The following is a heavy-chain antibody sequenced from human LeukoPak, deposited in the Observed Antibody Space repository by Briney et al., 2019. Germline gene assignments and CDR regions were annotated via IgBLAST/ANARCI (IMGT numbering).Heavy chain of an antibody. V-gene: IGHV1-8*01. CDR1: GYTFTSYD. Sequence: ASVKVSCKASGYTFTSYDINWVRQATGQGLEWMGWMNPNSGNTGYAQKFQGRVTMTRNTSISTAYMELSSLRSDDTAVYYCARDPREGIVVVPAAPRRAFDIWGQGTMVTVSS. D-gene: IGHD2-2*01. CDR2: MNPNSGNT. CDR3: ARDPREGIVVVPAAPRRAFDI. J-gene: IGHJ3*02.